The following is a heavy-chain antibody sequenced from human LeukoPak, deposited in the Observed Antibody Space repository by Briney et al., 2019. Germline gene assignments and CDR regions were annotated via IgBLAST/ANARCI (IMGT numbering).Heavy chain of an antibody. CDR3: ARVYSYGFFTLGY. V-gene: IGHV1-69*13. D-gene: IGHD5-18*01. Sequence: SVKVSCKASGGTFSSYAISWVRQAPGQGLEWMGRIIPIFGIANYAQKFQGRVTITADESTSTAYMELSSLRSEDTAVYYCARVYSYGFFTLGYWGQGTLVTVSS. J-gene: IGHJ4*02. CDR2: IIPIFGIA. CDR1: GGTFSSYA.